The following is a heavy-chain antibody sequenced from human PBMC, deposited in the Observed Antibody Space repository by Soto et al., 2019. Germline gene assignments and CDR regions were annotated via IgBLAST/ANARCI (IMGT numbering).Heavy chain of an antibody. V-gene: IGHV4-59*01. Sequence: ETLSLTCAVSGGSISSNYWTWIRQPPGKGLEWIGYVYNSGSTNYNPSLKSRVTISEDTSKSQSSLKVNSMTAAGTAVYYCARYRREAVAGYTLDNWGQGILVTVSS. CDR2: VYNSGST. CDR3: ARYRREAVAGYTLDN. CDR1: GGSISSNY. J-gene: IGHJ4*02. D-gene: IGHD6-13*01.